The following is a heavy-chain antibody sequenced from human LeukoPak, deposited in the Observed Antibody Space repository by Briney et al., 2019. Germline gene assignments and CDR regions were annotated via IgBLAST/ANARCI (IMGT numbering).Heavy chain of an antibody. CDR2: ISSSGSTI. V-gene: IGHV3-11*01. D-gene: IGHD6-13*01. Sequence: GGSLRLSCASSGFTFSDYYMSWIRQAPGKGLEWVSYISSSGSTIYYADSVKGRFTISRDNAKNSLYLQMNSLRAEDTAVYYCARGAYSSSWYWFDPWGQGTLVTVSS. CDR3: ARGAYSSSWYWFDP. CDR1: GFTFSDYY. J-gene: IGHJ5*02.